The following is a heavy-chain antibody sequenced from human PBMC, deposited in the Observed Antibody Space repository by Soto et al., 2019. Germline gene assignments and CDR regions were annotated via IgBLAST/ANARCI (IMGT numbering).Heavy chain of an antibody. D-gene: IGHD2-15*01. V-gene: IGHV1-46*01. CDR1: GYTFTSYY. J-gene: IGHJ4*02. CDR3: AREGLSTDCSGGSCYPTD. CDR2: INPSGGST. Sequence: ASVKVSCRACGYTFTSYYMHWVRQAPGQGLEWMGIINPSGGSTSYAQKFQGRVTMTRDTSTSTVYMELSSLRSEDTAVYYCAREGLSTDCSGGSCYPTDWGQGTLVTVSS.